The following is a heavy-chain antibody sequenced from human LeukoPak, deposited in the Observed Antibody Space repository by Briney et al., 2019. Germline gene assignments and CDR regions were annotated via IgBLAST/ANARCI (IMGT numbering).Heavy chain of an antibody. V-gene: IGHV3-23*01. Sequence: PGGSLRLSCAASEFTFSNYAMNWVRQAPGKGLEWVSGISGGGRSTYYADSVKGRFTISRDNSKNTLYLQMDSLRAEDTALYYCAKGSGINHYHWIDPWGQGTLVTVSS. CDR2: ISGGGRST. CDR3: AKGSGINHYHWIDP. CDR1: EFTFSNYA. D-gene: IGHD1-14*01. J-gene: IGHJ5*02.